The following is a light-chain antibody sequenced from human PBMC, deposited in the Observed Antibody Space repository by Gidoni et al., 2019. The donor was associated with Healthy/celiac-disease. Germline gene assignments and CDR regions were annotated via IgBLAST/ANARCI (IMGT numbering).Light chain of an antibody. CDR1: QSVSSSD. CDR3: QQYGSSPRT. V-gene: IGKV3-20*01. J-gene: IGKJ1*01. CDR2: GAS. Sequence: EIVLTQSPGTLSLSPGERATLSCRASQSVSSSDLAWYQQKPGQAPRLLIYGASSRATGIPDMFSGSGSGTDFTLTISRLEPEDFAVYYCQQYGSSPRTFGQGIKVEIK.